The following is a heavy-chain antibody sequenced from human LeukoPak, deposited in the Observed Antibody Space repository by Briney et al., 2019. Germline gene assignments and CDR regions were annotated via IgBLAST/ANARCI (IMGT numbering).Heavy chain of an antibody. CDR2: IYYSGGT. CDR1: GGSISSYY. Sequence: SETLSLTCTVSGGSISSYYWSWIRQPPGKGLEWIGYIYYSGGTNYNPSLKSRAAISVDTSKNQFSLELNSVTAADTAVYYCARSTGYSDSGSYYSDAFDIWGPGTMVTVSS. D-gene: IGHD3-10*01. CDR3: ARSTGYSDSGSYYSDAFDI. V-gene: IGHV4-59*08. J-gene: IGHJ3*02.